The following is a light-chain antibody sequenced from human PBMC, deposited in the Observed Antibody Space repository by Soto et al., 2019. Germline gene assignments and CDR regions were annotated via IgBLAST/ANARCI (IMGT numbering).Light chain of an antibody. J-gene: IGKJ1*01. CDR2: GAY. V-gene: IGKV3-20*01. Sequence: LTQCPATLSLSPVDGAALSCKASQSVHNFSAWYQQKPGKAPRVLIDGAYNRATGIPDRFSGSGSGTDFTLTISRLEPEDFAVYYCQQYGSSGTCGQGTKVDIK. CDR3: QQYGSSGT. CDR1: QSVHNF.